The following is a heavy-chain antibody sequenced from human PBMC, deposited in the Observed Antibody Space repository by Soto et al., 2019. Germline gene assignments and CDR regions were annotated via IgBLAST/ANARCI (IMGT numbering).Heavy chain of an antibody. Sequence: VQRVQSGAEVKKPGSSVKVSCEASRGTFNNYAVTWVRQAPGQGLEWMGGTIPISGTANYAQKFEGRVTITADTSTSTVYMELSRLRYEDTAVYYCASSYGTSWYGDYWGQGTLVTVSS. CDR3: ASSYGTSWYGDY. V-gene: IGHV1-69*06. D-gene: IGHD6-13*01. J-gene: IGHJ4*02. CDR1: RGTFNNYA. CDR2: TIPISGTA.